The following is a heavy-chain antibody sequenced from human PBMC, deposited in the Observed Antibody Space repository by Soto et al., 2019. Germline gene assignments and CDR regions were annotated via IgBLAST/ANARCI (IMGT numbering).Heavy chain of an antibody. CDR2: ISAYNGNT. CDR3: ARKLLLWFGEFPMDV. Sequence: ASVKVSCKASGYTFTSYGISWVRQAPGQGLEWMGWISAYNGNTNYAQKPQGRVTMTTDTSTSTAYMELRSLRSDDTAVYYCARKLLLWFGEFPMDVWGQGTTVTVSS. D-gene: IGHD3-10*01. CDR1: GYTFTSYG. V-gene: IGHV1-18*01. J-gene: IGHJ6*02.